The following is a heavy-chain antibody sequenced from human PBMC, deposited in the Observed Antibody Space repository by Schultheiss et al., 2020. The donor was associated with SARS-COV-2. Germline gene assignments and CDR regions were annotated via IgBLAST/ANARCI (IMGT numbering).Heavy chain of an antibody. CDR3: ATSFRGDSSGITDAFDI. Sequence: GGSLRLSCAASGFTFDDYAMHWVRQAPGKGLEWVSGISWNSGSIGYADSVKGRFTISRDNAKNSLYLQMNSLRAEDTAVYYCATSFRGDSSGITDAFDIWGQGAMVTVSS. D-gene: IGHD3-22*01. J-gene: IGHJ3*02. CDR2: ISWNSGSI. V-gene: IGHV3-9*01. CDR1: GFTFDDYA.